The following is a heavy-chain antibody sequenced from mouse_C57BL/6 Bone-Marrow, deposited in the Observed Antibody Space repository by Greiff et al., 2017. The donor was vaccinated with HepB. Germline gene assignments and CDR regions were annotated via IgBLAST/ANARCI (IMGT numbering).Heavy chain of an antibody. Sequence: VQLQQPGAELVKPGASVKLSFKASGYTFTSYWMQWVKQRPGQGLEWIGEIDPSDSYTNYNQKFKGKATLTVDTSSSTAYMQLSSLTSEDSAVYYCAYGNPYYAMDYWGQGTSVTVSS. CDR2: IDPSDSYT. D-gene: IGHD2-1*01. J-gene: IGHJ4*01. CDR3: AYGNPYYAMDY. CDR1: GYTFTSYW. V-gene: IGHV1-50*01.